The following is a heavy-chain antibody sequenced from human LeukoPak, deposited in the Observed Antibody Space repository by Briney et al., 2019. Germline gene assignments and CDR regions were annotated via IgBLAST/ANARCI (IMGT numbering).Heavy chain of an antibody. CDR1: GYTFTSYA. CDR3: ARDRPYCSSTSCYYYFDY. CDR2: INAGNGNT. D-gene: IGHD2-2*01. J-gene: IGHJ4*02. V-gene: IGHV1-3*01. Sequence: ASVTVSCTASGYTFTSYAMHWVRQAPGQRLEWMGWINAGNGNTKYSQKFQGRVTITRDTSASTAYMELSSLRSEDTAVYYCARDRPYCSSTSCYYYFDYWGQGTLVTVSS.